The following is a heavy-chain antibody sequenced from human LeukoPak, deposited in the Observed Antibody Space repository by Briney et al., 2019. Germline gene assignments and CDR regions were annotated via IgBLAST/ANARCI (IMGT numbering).Heavy chain of an antibody. J-gene: IGHJ4*02. CDR1: GGSISSYY. Sequence: PSETLSLTCTVSGGSISSYYWSWIRQPPGKGLEWIGYIYYSGSTNYNPSLKSRVTISVDTSKNQFSLKLSSVTAADTAVYYCASEVGATTDWGQGTLVTVSS. V-gene: IGHV4-59*12. CDR2: IYYSGST. CDR3: ASEVGATTD. D-gene: IGHD1-26*01.